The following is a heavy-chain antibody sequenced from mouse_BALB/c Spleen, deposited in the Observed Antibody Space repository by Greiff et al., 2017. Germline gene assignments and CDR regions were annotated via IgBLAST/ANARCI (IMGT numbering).Heavy chain of an antibody. Sequence: VQLQESGAELARPGASVKLSCKASGYTFTDYYINWVKQRTGQGLEWIGEIYPGSGNTYYNEKFKGKATLTADKSSSTAYMQLSSLTSEDSAVYFCARSKGRFLNAMDYWGQGTSVTVSS. CDR2: IYPGSGNT. CDR1: GYTFTDYY. CDR3: ARSKGRFLNAMDY. J-gene: IGHJ4*01. D-gene: IGHD1-1*01. V-gene: IGHV1-77*01.